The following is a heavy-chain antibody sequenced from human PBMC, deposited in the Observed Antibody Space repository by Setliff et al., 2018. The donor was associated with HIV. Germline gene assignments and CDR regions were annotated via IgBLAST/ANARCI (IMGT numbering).Heavy chain of an antibody. J-gene: IGHJ4*02. CDR2: INHAGST. V-gene: IGHV4-34*01. CDR3: ATLSGPVDH. CDR1: GASFSGYF. Sequence: PSETLSLTCTLYGASFSGYFWSWIRQPPGKGLEWIGEINHAGSTNFNPSLKGRVTTSVDMSKRQFSLHLTSVTAADTAVYYCATLSGPVDHWGQGTLVTVSS. D-gene: IGHD3-3*01.